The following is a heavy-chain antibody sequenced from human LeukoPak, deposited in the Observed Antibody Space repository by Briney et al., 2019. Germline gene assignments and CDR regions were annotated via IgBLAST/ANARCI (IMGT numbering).Heavy chain of an antibody. J-gene: IGHJ4*02. D-gene: IGHD2-2*01. Sequence: GGSLRLSCAASGFTVSRKYMSWVRQPPGKGLEWVANIKQDGSEKFYVDSVKGRFTISRDNAKNSLYLQMNSLRAEDTAVYYCARDCSSTSCYGYWGQGTLVTVSS. CDR1: GFTVSRKY. V-gene: IGHV3-7*03. CDR3: ARDCSSTSCYGY. CDR2: IKQDGSEK.